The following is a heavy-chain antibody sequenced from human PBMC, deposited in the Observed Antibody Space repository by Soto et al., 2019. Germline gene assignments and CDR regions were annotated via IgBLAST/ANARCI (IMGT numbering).Heavy chain of an antibody. Sequence: SETLSLACTVSGGSISSSSYYWGWIRQPPGKGLEWIGSIYYSGSTYYNTSLKSRVTISVDTSKNQFSLKLSSVTAADTAVYYCARHGNGFCVGCCYSGVLFRYYHYYMDVWGKGTTVTVSS. CDR3: ARHGNGFCVGCCYSGVLFRYYHYYMDV. CDR2: IYYSGST. CDR1: GGSISSSSYY. J-gene: IGHJ6*03. V-gene: IGHV4-39*01. D-gene: IGHD2-15*01.